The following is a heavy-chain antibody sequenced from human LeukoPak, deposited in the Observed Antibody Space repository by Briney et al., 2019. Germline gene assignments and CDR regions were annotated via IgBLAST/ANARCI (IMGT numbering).Heavy chain of an antibody. V-gene: IGHV3-23*01. J-gene: IGHJ4*02. CDR1: GLTFSSYA. CDR3: AKGATLSTRMYYFDY. CDR2: ISGSGGST. Sequence: GGSLRLSCAASGLTFSSYAMSWARQAPGKGLEWVSGISGSGGSTYYADSVKGRFTISRDNSKNTLYVQMNSLRAEDTAVYYCAKGATLSTRMYYFDYWGQRTLVTVSS. D-gene: IGHD2-15*01.